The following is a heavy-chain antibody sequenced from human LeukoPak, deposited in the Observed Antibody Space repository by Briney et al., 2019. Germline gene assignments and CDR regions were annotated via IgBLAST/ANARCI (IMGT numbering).Heavy chain of an antibody. CDR1: GGSISSYY. V-gene: IGHV4-4*09. CDR3: ARLYYDFWSGYLGGAFDI. Sequence: SETLSLTCTVSGGSISSYYWSWIRQPPGKGLEWIGYIYTSGSTNYNPSLKSRATMSVDTSKNQFSLKLSSVTAADTAVYYCARLYYDFWSGYLGGAFDIWGQGTMVTVSS. D-gene: IGHD3-3*01. J-gene: IGHJ3*02. CDR2: IYTSGST.